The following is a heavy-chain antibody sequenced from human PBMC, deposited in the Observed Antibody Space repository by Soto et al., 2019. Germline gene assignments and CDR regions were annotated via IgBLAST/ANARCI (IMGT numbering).Heavy chain of an antibody. CDR2: IYYSGST. CDR3: ARRREGNYYYYYMDV. J-gene: IGHJ6*03. Sequence: PSETLSLTCTVSGGSISSGGYYWSWIRQHPGKGLEWIGYIYYSGSTYYNPSLKSRVTISVNTSKNQFSLKLSSVTAAFTAVYYCARRREGNYYYYYMDVWGKGTTVTVSS. D-gene: IGHD1-26*01. V-gene: IGHV4-31*03. CDR1: GGSISSGGYY.